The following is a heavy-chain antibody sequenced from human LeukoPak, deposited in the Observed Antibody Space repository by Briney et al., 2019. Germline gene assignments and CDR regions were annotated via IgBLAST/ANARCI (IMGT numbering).Heavy chain of an antibody. CDR3: AKQLGYCSDGSCYFPY. Sequence: GGSLRLSCAASGFTFDDYAMYWVRQAPGKGLEWVSAISNNGGYTYYADSVQGRFTISRDNSKSTLCLQMNSLRAEDTAIYYCAKQLGYCSDGSCYFPYWGQGTLVTVSS. D-gene: IGHD2-15*01. V-gene: IGHV3-23*01. CDR2: ISNNGGYT. J-gene: IGHJ4*02. CDR1: GFTFDDYA.